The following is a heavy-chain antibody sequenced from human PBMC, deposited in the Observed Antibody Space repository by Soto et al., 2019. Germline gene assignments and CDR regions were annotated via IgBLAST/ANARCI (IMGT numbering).Heavy chain of an antibody. CDR1: GFSLSTSGVG. CDR3: AHRRNRDYDFWSGYYNDAFDI. J-gene: IGHJ3*02. D-gene: IGHD3-3*01. Sequence: SGPTLVNPTQTLTLTCTFSGFSLSTSGVGVGWIRQPPGKALEWLALIYWDDDKRYSPSLKSRLTITKDTSKNQVVLTMTNMDPVDTATYYCAHRRNRDYDFWSGYYNDAFDIWGQGTMVTVSS. CDR2: IYWDDDK. V-gene: IGHV2-5*02.